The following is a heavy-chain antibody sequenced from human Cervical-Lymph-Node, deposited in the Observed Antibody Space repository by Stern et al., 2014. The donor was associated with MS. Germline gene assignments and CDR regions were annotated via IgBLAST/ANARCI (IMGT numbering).Heavy chain of an antibody. Sequence: QMQLVQSGAEVKKPGASVKGSCKASGYTFTSYYMHWVRQAPGQGLEWMGIINPSGGSTSYAQKFQGRVTMTRATSTSTVYMELSSLRSEDTAVYYCARVRHSHAFDIWGQGTMVTVSS. CDR3: ARVRHSHAFDI. D-gene: IGHD2-21*01. CDR1: GYTFTSYY. CDR2: INPSGGST. J-gene: IGHJ3*02. V-gene: IGHV1-46*01.